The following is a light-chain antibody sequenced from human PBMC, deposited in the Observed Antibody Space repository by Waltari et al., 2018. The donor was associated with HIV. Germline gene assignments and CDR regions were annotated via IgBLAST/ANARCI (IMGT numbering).Light chain of an antibody. CDR2: KDN. Sequence: SHELTQPHSVSVSPGQTATISCSGEILARKYAYWFQQKPGQAPVLLIYKDNERPTAITERFSGSSSGATVTLTITGVRAEDEADYYCQGIDSSGRKVFGGGTRLTVL. J-gene: IGLJ2*01. V-gene: IGLV3-25*03. CDR1: ILARKY. CDR3: QGIDSSGRKV.